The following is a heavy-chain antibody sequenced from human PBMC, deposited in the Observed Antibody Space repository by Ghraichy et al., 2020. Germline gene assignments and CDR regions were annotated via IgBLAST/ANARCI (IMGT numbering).Heavy chain of an antibody. J-gene: IGHJ4*02. CDR2: INHSGST. D-gene: IGHD2-15*01. CDR3: ARGGWVVRSSAPHHRPRRFDY. Sequence: SETLSLTCAVYGGSFSGYYWSWIRQPPGKGLEWIGEINHSGSTNYNPSLKSRVTISVDTSKNQFSLKLSSVTAADTAVYYCARGGWVVRSSAPHHRPRRFDYWGQGTLVTVSS. CDR1: GGSFSGYY. V-gene: IGHV4-34*01.